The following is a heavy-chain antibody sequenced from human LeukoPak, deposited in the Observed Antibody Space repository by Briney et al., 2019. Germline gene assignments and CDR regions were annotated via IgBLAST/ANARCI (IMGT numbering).Heavy chain of an antibody. CDR2: IIPIFGTA. CDR1: GGTFSSYA. J-gene: IGHJ6*03. Sequence: SVKVSCKASGGTFSSYAISWVRQAPGQGLGWMGGIIPIFGTANYAQKFQGRVTITTDESTSTAYMELSSLRSEDTAVYYCASTSHPRYYYYYMDVWGKGTTVTVSS. V-gene: IGHV1-69*05. CDR3: ASTSHPRYYYYYMDV.